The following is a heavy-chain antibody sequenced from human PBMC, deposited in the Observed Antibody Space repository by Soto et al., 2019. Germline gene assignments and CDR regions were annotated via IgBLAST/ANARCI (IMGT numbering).Heavy chain of an antibody. CDR2: INYIGST. D-gene: IGHD2-2*02. J-gene: IGHJ6*02. Sequence: SETLSLTCTVSGGSIRSYYWSWIRQSPGKGLEWIGYINYIGSTKYNPSLKSRVNISVDTSKNQFFLKLSSVTAADTALYYCARAVPAAIFSYYGMDAWGQGTTVTVSS. CDR3: ARAVPAAIFSYYGMDA. V-gene: IGHV4-59*01. CDR1: GGSIRSYY.